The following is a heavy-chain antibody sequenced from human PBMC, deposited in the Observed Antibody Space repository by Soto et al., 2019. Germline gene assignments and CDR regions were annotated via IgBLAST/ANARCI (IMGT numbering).Heavy chain of an antibody. CDR1: GYSFAGYW. CDR2: IDPSDSQT. CDR3: ARQIYDSDTGPNFQYYFDS. D-gene: IGHD3-22*01. Sequence: XESLTISLKGSGYSFAGYWITLVRQKPGKGLEWMGRIDPSDSQTYYSPSFRGHVTISVTKSITTVFLQWSSLRASDTAMYYCARQIYDSDTGPNFQYYFDSWGQGTPVTVSS. J-gene: IGHJ4*02. V-gene: IGHV5-10-1*01.